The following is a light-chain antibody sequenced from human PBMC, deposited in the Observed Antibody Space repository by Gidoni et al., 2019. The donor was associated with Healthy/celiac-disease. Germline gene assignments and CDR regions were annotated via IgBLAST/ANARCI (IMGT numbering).Light chain of an antibody. CDR1: SSNIGNNY. CDR2: DNN. J-gene: IGLJ2*01. V-gene: IGLV1-51*01. CDR3: GTWDSSLSAGV. Sequence: QSVLTQPPSVSSPPGQKVTISGSGSSSNIGNNYVSWYQQLPGTAPKLLIYDNNKPPAWIPDRFSGSKSGTSVTLGITGLQTGDEAEYYCGTWDSSLSAGVFGGGTKLTVL.